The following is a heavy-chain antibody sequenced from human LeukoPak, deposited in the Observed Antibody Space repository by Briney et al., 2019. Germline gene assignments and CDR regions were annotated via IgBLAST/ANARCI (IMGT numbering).Heavy chain of an antibody. CDR1: GFTFSSYT. CDR2: ISGGGGGT. D-gene: IGHD4/OR15-4a*01. J-gene: IGHJ4*02. Sequence: GGSLRLSCAASGFTFSSYTMSWVRQAPGKGLEWVSGISGGGGGTYYADSVKGRFTISRDNSKNTLYLQMNSLRGEDTAVYYCRKAVGRAPNLTDWGKETWATVSS. V-gene: IGHV3-23*01. CDR3: RKAVGRAPNLTD.